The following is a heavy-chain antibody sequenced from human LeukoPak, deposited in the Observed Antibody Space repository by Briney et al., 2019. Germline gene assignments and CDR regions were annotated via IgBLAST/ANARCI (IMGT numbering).Heavy chain of an antibody. CDR3: ARLLYYGDYSDY. D-gene: IGHD4-17*01. CDR1: GGPIISGSHY. CDR2: INHNGNT. Sequence: SETLSLTCTVSGGPIISGSHYWGWIRQPPGKGLEWIGRINHNGNTHQNPSLRSRVTLSVDTSKNHLSLKLSSMTAADTAVYFCARLLYYGDYSDYWGQGTLVTVSS. V-gene: IGHV4-39*01. J-gene: IGHJ4*02.